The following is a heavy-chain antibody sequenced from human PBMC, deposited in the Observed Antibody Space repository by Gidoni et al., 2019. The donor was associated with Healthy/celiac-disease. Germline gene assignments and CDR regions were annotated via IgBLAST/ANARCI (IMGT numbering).Heavy chain of an antibody. Sequence: QVQLVESGGGVVQPGRSLRLSCAASGFTFSSYGMHWVRQAPGKGLEWVAVISYDGSNKYYADSVKGRFTISRDNSKNTLYLQMNSLRAEDTAVYYCAGGSYLDYFDYWGQGTLVTVSS. CDR2: ISYDGSNK. CDR3: AGGSYLDYFDY. J-gene: IGHJ4*02. V-gene: IGHV3-30*03. D-gene: IGHD3-16*01. CDR1: GFTFSSYG.